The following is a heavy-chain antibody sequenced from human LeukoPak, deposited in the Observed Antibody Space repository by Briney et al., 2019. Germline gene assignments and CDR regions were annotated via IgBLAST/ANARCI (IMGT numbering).Heavy chain of an antibody. J-gene: IGHJ4*02. Sequence: QPGGSLRLSCAASGFTFSRYWMHWVRQAPGKGLVWVSRINTDGRSTNFADSVKGRFTISRDNAKNTLYLQMNSLRAEDTAVYYCAREMVGPTGFNYWGQGTRVSVSS. V-gene: IGHV3-74*01. D-gene: IGHD1-26*01. CDR2: INTDGRST. CDR1: GFTFSRYW. CDR3: AREMVGPTGFNY.